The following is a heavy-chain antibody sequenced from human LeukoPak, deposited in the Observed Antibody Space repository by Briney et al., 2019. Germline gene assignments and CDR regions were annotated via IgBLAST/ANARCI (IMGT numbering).Heavy chain of an antibody. CDR2: VHPNSGNT. CDR1: GYPFTTWE. J-gene: IGHJ5*02. Sequence: ASVNVSFKTSGYPFTTWEINWLRQAAGQGLEWMGWVHPNSGNTAYAQKFQGRVTMTRDTSISTAYMELSGLRFDDTAVYFCARGPRNDPWGQGTLVTVSS. D-gene: IGHD1-14*01. CDR3: ARGPRNDP. V-gene: IGHV1-8*01.